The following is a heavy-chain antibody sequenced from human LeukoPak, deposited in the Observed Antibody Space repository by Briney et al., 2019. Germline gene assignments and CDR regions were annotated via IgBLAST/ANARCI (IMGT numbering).Heavy chain of an antibody. CDR3: AHTQYYYDSGGVDDGFDI. V-gene: IGHV2-5*01. CDR2: IYWNDEK. J-gene: IGHJ3*02. CDR1: GLSLSTSGVG. Sequence: SGPTLVNPTQTLTLTCTLSGLSLSTSGVGVGWIRQPPGKALEWLALIYWNDEKRYSPSLKSRLTITKGTSKIQVVLAMTNVDPVDTATYYCAHTQYYYDSGGVDDGFDIWGQGTMVTVSS. D-gene: IGHD3-22*01.